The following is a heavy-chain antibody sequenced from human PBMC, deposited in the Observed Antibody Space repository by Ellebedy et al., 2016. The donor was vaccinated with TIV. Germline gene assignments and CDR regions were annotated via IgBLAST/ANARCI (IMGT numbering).Heavy chain of an antibody. Sequence: PGGSLRLSCAASGFSFTTYRMTWVRQAPGKGLEWVAHIKRDGSEQHYVESVRGRFTVSRDNAKSLLYLQMNSLRAEDTAMYYCATTFGYCSGGSCWIDYWGQGTLVTVSS. CDR1: GFSFTTYR. V-gene: IGHV3-7*03. D-gene: IGHD2-15*01. J-gene: IGHJ4*02. CDR3: ATTFGYCSGGSCWIDY. CDR2: IKRDGSEQ.